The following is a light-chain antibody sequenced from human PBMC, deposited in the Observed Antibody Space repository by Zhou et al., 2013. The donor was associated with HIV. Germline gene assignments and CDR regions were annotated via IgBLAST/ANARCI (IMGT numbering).Light chain of an antibody. CDR3: QQHHIYPVT. CDR2: SAS. V-gene: IGKV1-8*01. J-gene: IGKJ5*01. CDR1: QDIGNY. Sequence: AIRLTQSPSSLSASTGDRVNITCRASQDIGNYVAWYHQRPGSAPKLLISSASTLQSDVPSRFSGSGSGTDFTLTISSLQPDDFATFYXQQHHIYPVTFGPGTRLQI.